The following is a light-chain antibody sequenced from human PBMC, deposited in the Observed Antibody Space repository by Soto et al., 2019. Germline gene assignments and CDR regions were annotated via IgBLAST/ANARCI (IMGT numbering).Light chain of an antibody. CDR1: QGISSF. V-gene: IGKV1-9*01. Sequence: IQLTQSPSSLSASLGDRVTITCRASQGISSFLAWYHQKPGKAPKLLIYAASTLESGVPSSFGGSGSGTDFTLTISSLQPEDVATYYGQQHKSYPYSFGQGTKVESK. CDR3: QQHKSYPYS. CDR2: AAS. J-gene: IGKJ2*01.